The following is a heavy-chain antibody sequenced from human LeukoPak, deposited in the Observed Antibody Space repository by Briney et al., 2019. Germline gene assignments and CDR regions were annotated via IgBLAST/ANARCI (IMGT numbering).Heavy chain of an antibody. CDR3: ASGGVPDY. J-gene: IGHJ4*02. CDR2: IDSGGST. Sequence: PGGSLRLSCAASGFTVSSNYLSWVRQAPGKGLEWVSFIDSGGSTYYADSVKGRFTISRDNSKNTLYLQMNSLRAEDTAVYYCASGGVPDYWGQGTPVTASS. V-gene: IGHV3-66*01. CDR1: GFTVSSNY. D-gene: IGHD1-1*01.